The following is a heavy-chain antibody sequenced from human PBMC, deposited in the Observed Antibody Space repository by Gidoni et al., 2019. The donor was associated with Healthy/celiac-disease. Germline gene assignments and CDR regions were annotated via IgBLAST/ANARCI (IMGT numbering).Heavy chain of an antibody. J-gene: IGHJ4*02. CDR3: AANYYDSSGYYPL. CDR1: GGTFSSYT. Sequence: QVQLVQSGAEVKKPGSSVKVSCKASGGTFSSYTISWVRQAPGQGLEWMGRIIPILGIANYAQKFQGRVTITADKSTSTAYMELSSLRSEDTAVYYCAANYYDSSGYYPLWGQGTLVTVSS. V-gene: IGHV1-69*02. CDR2: IIPILGIA. D-gene: IGHD3-22*01.